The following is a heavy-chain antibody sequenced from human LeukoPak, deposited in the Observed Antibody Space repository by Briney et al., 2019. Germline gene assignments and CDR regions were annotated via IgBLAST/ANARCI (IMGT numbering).Heavy chain of an antibody. CDR2: INQDGSEK. V-gene: IGHV3-7*01. D-gene: IGHD2-15*01. J-gene: IGHJ4*02. CDR1: GFTFSSYW. Sequence: GGSLRLSCVASGFTFSSYWMSWVRQAPGKGLEWVANINQDGSEKYYVDSVKGRFTISRDNAKNTLYLQVNSLRAEDTAVYYCARYCSGGSCFNYWGQGTLVTVSS. CDR3: ARYCSGGSCFNY.